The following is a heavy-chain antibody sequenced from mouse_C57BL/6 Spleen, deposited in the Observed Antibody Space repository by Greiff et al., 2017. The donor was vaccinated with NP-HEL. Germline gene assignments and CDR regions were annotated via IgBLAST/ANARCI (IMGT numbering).Heavy chain of an antibody. CDR2: IHPNSGST. Sequence: VHLVESGAELVKPGASVKLSCKASGYTFTSYWMHWVKQRPGQGLEWIGMIHPNSGSTNYNEKFKSKATLTVDKSSSTAYMQLSSLTSEDSAVYYCARSPDSSVLMDYWGQGTSVTVSS. D-gene: IGHD3-2*02. CDR1: GYTFTSYW. CDR3: ARSPDSSVLMDY. J-gene: IGHJ4*01. V-gene: IGHV1-64*01.